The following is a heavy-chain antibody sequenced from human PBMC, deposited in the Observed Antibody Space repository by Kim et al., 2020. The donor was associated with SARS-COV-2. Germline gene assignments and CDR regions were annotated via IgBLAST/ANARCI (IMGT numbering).Heavy chain of an antibody. J-gene: IGHJ5*02. CDR1: GGSISSSSYY. CDR3: ARDKGPQWLVLHPRYNWFDP. D-gene: IGHD6-19*01. V-gene: IGHV4-39*07. Sequence: SETLSLTCTVSGGSISSSSYYWGWIRQPPGKGLEWIGSIYYSGSTYYNPSLKSRVTISVDTSKNQFSLKLSSVTAADTAVYYGARDKGPQWLVLHPRYNWFDPWGQGTLVTVSS. CDR2: IYYSGST.